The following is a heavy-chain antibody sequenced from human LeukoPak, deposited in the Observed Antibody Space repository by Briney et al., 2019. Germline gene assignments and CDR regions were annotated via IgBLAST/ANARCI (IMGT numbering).Heavy chain of an antibody. CDR1: GFTFSIYE. CDR3: ARRDWFDP. J-gene: IGHJ5*02. CDR2: IYTGGST. Sequence: GGSLRLSCAAYGFTFSIYEMNWVRQAPGKGLEWVSVIYTGGSTYYADSVKGRFTISRDSSKNTLYLQMNSLRAEDTAVYYCARRDWFDPWGQGTLVTVSS. V-gene: IGHV3-53*01.